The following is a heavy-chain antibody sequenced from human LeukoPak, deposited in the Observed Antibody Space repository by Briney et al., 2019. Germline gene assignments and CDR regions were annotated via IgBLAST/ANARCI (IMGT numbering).Heavy chain of an antibody. CDR2: INPNSGGT. Sequence: GASVKVSCKASGYTFTGYYMHWVRQAPGQGLEWMGWINPNSGGTNYAQKFQGRVTMTRDMSTSTGYMELSSLRSEDTAVYYCARGPYYDYVWGSLSYYYYMDVWGKGTTVTVSS. CDR1: GYTFTGYY. D-gene: IGHD3-16*01. J-gene: IGHJ6*03. CDR3: ARGPYYDYVWGSLSYYYYMDV. V-gene: IGHV1-2*02.